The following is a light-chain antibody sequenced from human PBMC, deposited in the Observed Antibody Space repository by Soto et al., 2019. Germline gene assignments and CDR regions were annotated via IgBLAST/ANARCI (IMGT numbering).Light chain of an antibody. CDR3: SSYTSSSTLEV. CDR1: RSDVGGYNY. V-gene: IGLV2-14*01. Sequence: QSVLTQPASVSGSPGQSITISCTGTRSDVGGYNYVSWYQQHQGKAPKLIIYDFSKRPSGVSNRFSGSKSGNTASLTISGLPAEDEAHYYCSSYTSSSTLEVFGTGTKVTVL. J-gene: IGLJ1*01. CDR2: DFS.